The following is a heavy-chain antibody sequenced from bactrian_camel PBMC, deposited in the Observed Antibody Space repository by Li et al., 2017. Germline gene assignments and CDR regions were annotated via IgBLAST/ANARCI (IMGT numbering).Heavy chain of an antibody. J-gene: IGHJ4*01. D-gene: IGHD1*01. CDR1: GRTYSKWC. CDR3: AAAGGFMYSADALSASRYNK. V-gene: IGHV3S57*01. Sequence: VQLVESGGGSVQAGGSLRLSCAASGRTYSKWCMGWFRQISGKEREGLATIDSRGITAYADSVKGRFTISQDNAKNTLYLQMNSLKFEDTAMYYCAAAGGFMYSADALSASRYNKWGQGTQVTVS. CDR2: IDSRGIT.